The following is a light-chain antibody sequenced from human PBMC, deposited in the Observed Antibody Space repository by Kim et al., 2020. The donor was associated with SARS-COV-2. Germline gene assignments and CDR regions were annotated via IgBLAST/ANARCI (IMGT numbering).Light chain of an antibody. J-gene: IGKJ4*01. CDR1: QSVRRSY. CDR2: GPS. V-gene: IGKV3-20*01. Sequence: ENVLTQSPGTLSLSPGERATLSCRASQSVRRSYLAWYQQKVGQAPRLLIYGPSTRATGIPDRFSGRGSGTDFTLTISRLEPEDFAVYYCQQYGSSLFAFGGGTKVDIK. CDR3: QQYGSSLFA.